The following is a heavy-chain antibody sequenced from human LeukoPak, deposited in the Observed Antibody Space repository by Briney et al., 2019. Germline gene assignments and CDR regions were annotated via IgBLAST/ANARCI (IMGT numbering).Heavy chain of an antibody. V-gene: IGHV5-51*01. CDR1: GYSFSNYW. D-gene: IGHD3-10*01. CDR2: IWPGDSDT. J-gene: IGHJ4*02. Sequence: GESLKISCKGSGYSFSNYWIGWVRQTPGKGLEWTGIIWPGDSDTRYSPSFQGQVTISADRSISTTYLQWSSLKASDTAMYYCARLRGDDGSGSYYLYYFDYWGQGTLVTVSS. CDR3: ARLRGDDGSGSYYLYYFDY.